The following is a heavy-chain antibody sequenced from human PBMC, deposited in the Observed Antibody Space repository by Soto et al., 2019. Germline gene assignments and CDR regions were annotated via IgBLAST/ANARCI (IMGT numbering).Heavy chain of an antibody. CDR1: GFTFSSYS. CDR3: ARPPNYYDSRGYYGY. CDR2: ISSSSSYI. Sequence: PGGSLRLSCAAPGFTFSSYSMNWVRQAPGKGLEWVSSISSSSSYIYYADSVKGRFTISRDNAKNSLYLQMNSLRAEDTAVYYCARPPNYYDSRGYYGYWGQGTLVTVSS. D-gene: IGHD3-22*01. J-gene: IGHJ4*02. V-gene: IGHV3-21*01.